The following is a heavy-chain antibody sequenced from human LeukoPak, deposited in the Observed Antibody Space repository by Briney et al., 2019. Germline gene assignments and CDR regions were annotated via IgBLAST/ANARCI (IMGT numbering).Heavy chain of an antibody. CDR3: ARAPDYGEPIDY. CDR1: GYTLTELS. CDR2: FDPEDGET. Sequence: ASVKVSCKVSGYTLTELSMHWVRQAPGKGLEWMGGFDPEDGETIYAQKFQGRVTMTEDTSTDTAYMELSSLRSEDTAVYYCARAPDYGEPIDYWGQGTLVTVSS. J-gene: IGHJ4*02. V-gene: IGHV1-24*01. D-gene: IGHD4-17*01.